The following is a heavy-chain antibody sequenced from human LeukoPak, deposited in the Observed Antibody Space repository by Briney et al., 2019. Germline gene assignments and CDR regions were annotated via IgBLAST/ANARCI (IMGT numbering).Heavy chain of an antibody. D-gene: IGHD1-26*01. CDR3: AKEGIKESPREFDY. Sequence: GGSLRLSYAASGFTFSNYGMNWVRQAPGKGLEWVSVISGNSDTTYYADSVKGRFTISRDNSKNTLYLQMNSLRVEDTAVYYCAKEGIKESPREFDYWGQGSLDTVSS. V-gene: IGHV3-23*01. J-gene: IGHJ4*02. CDR2: ISGNSDTT. CDR1: GFTFSNYG.